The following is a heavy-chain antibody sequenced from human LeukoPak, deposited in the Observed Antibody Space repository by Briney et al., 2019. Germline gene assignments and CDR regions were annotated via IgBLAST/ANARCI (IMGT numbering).Heavy chain of an antibody. J-gene: IGHJ4*02. CDR1: GGTFSSYA. D-gene: IGHD4-17*01. CDR3: ARDRRPGDYGDY. Sequence: SVKVSCKASGGTFSSYAISWVRQAPGQGLEWMGGIIPIFGTANYAQKFQGRVTMTGDTSISTAYMELSRLRSDDTAVYYCARDRRPGDYGDYWGQGTLVTVSS. V-gene: IGHV1-69*06. CDR2: IIPIFGTA.